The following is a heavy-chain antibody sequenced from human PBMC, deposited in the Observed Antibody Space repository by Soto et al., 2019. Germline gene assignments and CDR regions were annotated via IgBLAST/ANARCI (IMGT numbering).Heavy chain of an antibody. Sequence: QVQLVQSGAEVKKPGSSVRVSCKASGDTFSFYSINWVRQAPGLGLEWMGRINPILSMSNYAQRFQGRVTVTAEKSTSTAYMELSSLRSEDTAMYYCASSYGSGSRAFDYWGQGALVTVSS. CDR3: ASSYGSGSRAFDY. CDR2: INPILSMS. CDR1: GDTFSFYS. J-gene: IGHJ4*02. V-gene: IGHV1-69*02. D-gene: IGHD3-10*01.